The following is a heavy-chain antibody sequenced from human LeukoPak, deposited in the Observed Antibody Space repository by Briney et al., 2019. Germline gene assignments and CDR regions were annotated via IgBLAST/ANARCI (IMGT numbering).Heavy chain of an antibody. Sequence: ASVKVYCKASGYTSTAYFIHWVRQAPGQGFEWMGLINPTGGTTTYAQNFQGRVTMTSETSTATVYMELSSLRSEDTAVYYCARLGVRDGYNRDDFWAQGTLVTVSS. D-gene: IGHD5-24*01. CDR3: ARLGVRDGYNRDDF. J-gene: IGHJ4*02. V-gene: IGHV1-46*01. CDR2: INPTGGTT. CDR1: GYTSTAYF.